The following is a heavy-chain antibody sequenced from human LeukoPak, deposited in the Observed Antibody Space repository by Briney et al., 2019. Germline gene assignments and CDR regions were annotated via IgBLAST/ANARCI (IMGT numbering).Heavy chain of an antibody. V-gene: IGHV5-51*01. CDR1: GYNFPIYW. CDR3: ARQGAAGKYYYYYMDV. D-gene: IGHD6-13*01. Sequence: GESLKISCQGSGYNFPIYWIGWVRQMPGQGLEWMGIIYPDDSNTTYGLSFQGQVTISADKSINTAYLEWSSLKASDTAIYYCARQGAAGKYYYYYMDVWGKGTTVTVSS. CDR2: IYPDDSNT. J-gene: IGHJ6*03.